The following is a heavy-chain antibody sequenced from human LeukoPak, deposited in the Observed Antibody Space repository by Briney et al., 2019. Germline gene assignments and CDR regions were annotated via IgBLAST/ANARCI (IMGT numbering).Heavy chain of an antibody. D-gene: IGHD4-17*01. V-gene: IGHV3-21*01. CDR2: ISSSSSYI. CDR1: GFTFSSYS. J-gene: IGHJ4*02. Sequence: GGSLRLSCAASGFTFSSYSMNWVRQAPGKGLEWVSSISSSSSYIYYADSVKGRFPISRDNAKNSLYLQMNSLRAEDTAVYYCARDPGYGDYVDSFSWGQGTLVTVSS. CDR3: ARDPGYGDYVDSFS.